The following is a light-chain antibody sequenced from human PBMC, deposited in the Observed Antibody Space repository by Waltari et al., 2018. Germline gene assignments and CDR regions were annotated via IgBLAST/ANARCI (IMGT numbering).Light chain of an antibody. V-gene: IGKV3-11*01. J-gene: IGKJ4*01. CDR2: DVS. CDR3: QQRASSWVT. CDR1: QSVVTY. Sequence: IVLTQSPATLSLSLGERATLSCRASQSVVTYLAWFQQKPGQAPRLLMYDVSKRATGIPARFSGSGSGTDFTLTISSLEPEDFGVYYCQQRASSWVTFGGGTKVDIK.